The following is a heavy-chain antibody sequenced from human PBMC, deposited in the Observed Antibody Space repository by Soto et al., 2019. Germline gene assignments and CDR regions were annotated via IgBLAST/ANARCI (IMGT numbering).Heavy chain of an antibody. CDR2: IYWDDDK. CDR3: AHRLTTVTSGAFDI. D-gene: IGHD4-17*01. V-gene: IGHV2-5*02. CDR1: GFSLSTSGVG. Sequence: QITLKESGPTLVKPTQTLTLTCTFSGFSLSTSGVGMGWIRQPPGKALEWLALIYWDDDKRYSPSLKNRLTITKDTSKNQVVLTMTTLDPVDTATYYCAHRLTTVTSGAFDIWGQGTMVTVSS. J-gene: IGHJ3*02.